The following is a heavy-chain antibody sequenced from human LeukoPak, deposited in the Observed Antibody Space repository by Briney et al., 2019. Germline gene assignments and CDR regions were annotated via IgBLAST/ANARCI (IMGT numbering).Heavy chain of an antibody. V-gene: IGHV3-21*01. CDR2: ICRSSENI. Sequence: PGGSLRLSCAAPGFTFSSYSMSWVRQAPGKGLEWVSSICRSSENIYYADSVKGRFTISRDNAKNSLYLQMDSLRAEDTAVYYCARVSSPVAGTRDPPEYWGQGTLVTVSS. CDR3: ARVSSPVAGTRDPPEY. CDR1: GFTFSSYS. D-gene: IGHD6-19*01. J-gene: IGHJ4*02.